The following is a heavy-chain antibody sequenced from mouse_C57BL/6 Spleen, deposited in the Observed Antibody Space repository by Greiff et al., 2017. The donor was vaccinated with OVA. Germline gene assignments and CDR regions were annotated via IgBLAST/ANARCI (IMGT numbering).Heavy chain of an antibody. V-gene: IGHV2-2*01. CDR1: GFSLTSYG. D-gene: IGHD2-3*01. J-gene: IGHJ2*01. CDR3: ARSRYDGSLDY. CDR2: IWSGGST. Sequence: QVHVKQSGPGLVQPSQSLSITCTVSGFSLTSYGVHWVRQSPGKGLEWLGVIWSGGSTDYNAAFISRLSISKDNSKSQVFFKMNSLQADDTAIYYCARSRYDGSLDYWGQGTTLTVSS.